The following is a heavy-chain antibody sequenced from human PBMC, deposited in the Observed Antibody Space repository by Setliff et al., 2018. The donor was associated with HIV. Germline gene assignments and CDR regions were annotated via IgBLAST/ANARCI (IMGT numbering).Heavy chain of an antibody. CDR2: INAGDDNT. J-gene: IGHJ4*02. CDR1: GYTFSTNA. V-gene: IGHV1-3*01. CDR3: ARDLIRITPHGDLPF. D-gene: IGHD2-15*01. Sequence: ASVKVSCKASGYTFSTNAIHWVRQAPGQRLEWMGYINAGDDNTRYSQKFQGRVTITRDTSANTAYMELSTLRSDDTALYYCARDLIRITPHGDLPFWGQGTLVTVSS.